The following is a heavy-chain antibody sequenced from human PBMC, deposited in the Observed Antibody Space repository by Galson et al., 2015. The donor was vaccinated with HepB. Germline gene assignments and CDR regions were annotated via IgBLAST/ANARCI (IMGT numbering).Heavy chain of an antibody. CDR1: GFTFSSYA. CDR2: ISGSGGST. Sequence: SLRLSCAASGFTFSSYAMSWVRQAPGKGLEWVSAISGSGGSTYYADSVKGRFTISRDNSKNTLYLQMNSLRAEDTAVYYCAKDRYSGYDWGLDWFDPWGQGTLVTVSS. J-gene: IGHJ5*02. CDR3: AKDRYSGYDWGLDWFDP. V-gene: IGHV3-23*01. D-gene: IGHD5-12*01.